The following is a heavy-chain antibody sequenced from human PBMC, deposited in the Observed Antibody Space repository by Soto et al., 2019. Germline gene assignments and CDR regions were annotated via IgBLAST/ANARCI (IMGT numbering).Heavy chain of an antibody. V-gene: IGHV1-69*13. CDR2: IIPIFGTA. J-gene: IGHJ6*02. D-gene: IGHD3-10*01. CDR1: GGTFSSYA. CDR3: ARETYYYGSGTVYYYYYGTDV. Sequence: SVKVSCKASGGTFSSYAISWVRQAPGQGLEWMGGIIPIFGTANYAQKFQGRVTITADESTSTAYMELSSLRSEDTAVYYCARETYYYGSGTVYYYYYGTDVWCQGTTVTVSS.